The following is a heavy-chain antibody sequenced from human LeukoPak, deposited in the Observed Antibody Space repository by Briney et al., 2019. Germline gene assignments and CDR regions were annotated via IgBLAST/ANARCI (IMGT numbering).Heavy chain of an antibody. V-gene: IGHV4-39*07. D-gene: IGHD2-15*01. Sequence: SQTLSLTCTVSGGSISSSSYYWGWIRQPPGKGLEWIGEIYHSGSTNYNPSLKSRVTISVDKSKNQFSLKLSSVTAADTAVYYCARGGGSWKGAFDIWGQGTMVTVSS. CDR3: ARGGGSWKGAFDI. CDR2: IYHSGST. J-gene: IGHJ3*02. CDR1: GGSISSSSYY.